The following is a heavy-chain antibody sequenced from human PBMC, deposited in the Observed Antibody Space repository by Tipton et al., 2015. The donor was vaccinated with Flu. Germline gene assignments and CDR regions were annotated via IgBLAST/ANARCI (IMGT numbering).Heavy chain of an antibody. V-gene: IGHV4-4*07. CDR1: GGSISNYY. D-gene: IGHD2/OR15-2a*01. CDR3: ARGFYLGAKDYFDY. CDR2: INTSGST. J-gene: IGHJ4*02. Sequence: LRLSCTVSGGSISNYYWSWIRQPAGKGLECIGRINTSGSTNYNPSLKSRVTMSVDMSKNQFSLKLSSVTAADTAVYYCARGFYLGAKDYFDYWGQGTLVTVSS.